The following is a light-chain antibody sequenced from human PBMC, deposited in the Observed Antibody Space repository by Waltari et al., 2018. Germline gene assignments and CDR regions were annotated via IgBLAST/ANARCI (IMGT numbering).Light chain of an antibody. CDR2: KIS. CDR3: MQGTHPPQT. J-gene: IGKJ4*01. V-gene: IGKV2-30*02. CDR1: QSLIHSNGNTY. Sequence: DVVMTQSPLSLPVTLGQPASISCRSSQSLIHSNGNTYLNWFQHRPGQSPRRLIYKISNRDSGGPDRFSGSGSGTDFTLKISRVEAEDVGVYYCMQGTHPPQTFGGGTKVEIK.